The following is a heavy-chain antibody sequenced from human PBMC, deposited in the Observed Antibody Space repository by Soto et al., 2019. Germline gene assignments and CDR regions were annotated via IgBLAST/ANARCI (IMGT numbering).Heavy chain of an antibody. CDR2: IYRTGST. Sequence: SETLSLTCTVSGGSISTYYWNWIRQSPGKGLEWIGYIYRTGSTHYNPSLNSRAAISLGTSRNQFSLQLKSVTAADTAVYFCARQIGDDPFDIWGQGTMVTVSS. V-gene: IGHV4-4*09. CDR1: GGSISTYY. D-gene: IGHD3-3*01. CDR3: ARQIGDDPFDI. J-gene: IGHJ3*02.